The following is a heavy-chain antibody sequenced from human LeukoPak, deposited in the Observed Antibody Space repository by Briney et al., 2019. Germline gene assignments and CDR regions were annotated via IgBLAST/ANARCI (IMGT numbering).Heavy chain of an antibody. CDR3: ARAVGGYYYYYYMDV. J-gene: IGHJ6*03. D-gene: IGHD3-10*01. CDR2: ISAYNGNT. CDR1: GYTFTSYG. Sequence: ASVEVSCKASGYTFTSYGISWVRQAPGQGLEWMGWISAYNGNTNYAQKFQGRVTITTDESTSTAYMELSSLRSEDTAVYYCARAVGGYYYYYYMDVWGKGTTVTVSS. V-gene: IGHV1-18*01.